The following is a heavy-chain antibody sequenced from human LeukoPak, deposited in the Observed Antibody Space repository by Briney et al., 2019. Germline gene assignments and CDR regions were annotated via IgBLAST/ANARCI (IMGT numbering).Heavy chain of an antibody. Sequence: SETLSLTCNVSSGSMTSYYWSWIRQPPGRGLEWIGYIFHTGTATYNPSLKSRSTMSVDTSQKQFSLKVTSVTAADTAVYYCASQVHWAAALDSWGQGTLVSVSS. CDR2: IFHTGTA. D-gene: IGHD6-13*01. J-gene: IGHJ4*02. CDR3: ASQVHWAAALDS. CDR1: SGSMTSYY. V-gene: IGHV4-59*08.